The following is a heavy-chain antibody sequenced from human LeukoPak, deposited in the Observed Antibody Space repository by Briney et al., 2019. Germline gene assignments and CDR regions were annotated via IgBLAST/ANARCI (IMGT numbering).Heavy chain of an antibody. V-gene: IGHV3-23*01. D-gene: IGHD1-14*01. CDR3: AKDPEPHHPYYFDY. Sequence: GGSLRLSCAASGFTFSNFAMSWVRQAPGNGLEWVSTVSNSGYNTYYTDSVKGRFTVSRDNSKNSLYLQMNSLRAEDTAVYYCAKDPEPHHPYYFDYWGQGTLVTVS. CDR2: VSNSGYNT. J-gene: IGHJ4*02. CDR1: GFTFSNFA.